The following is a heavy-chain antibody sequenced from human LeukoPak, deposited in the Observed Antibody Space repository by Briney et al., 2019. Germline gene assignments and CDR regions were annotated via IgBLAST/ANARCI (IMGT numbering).Heavy chain of an antibody. CDR3: ARGYCSRTSCHTSGMAV. V-gene: IGHV4-34*01. J-gene: IGHJ6*02. CDR2: INHSGST. CDR1: GGSFSGYY. Sequence: SETLSLTCAVYGGSFSGYYWSWIRQPPGKGLEWIGEINHSGSTNYNPSLKSRATISVDTSKTQFSLKLSSVTAADTAVYYCARGYCSRTSCHTSGMAVWGQGTTVTVSS. D-gene: IGHD2-2*02.